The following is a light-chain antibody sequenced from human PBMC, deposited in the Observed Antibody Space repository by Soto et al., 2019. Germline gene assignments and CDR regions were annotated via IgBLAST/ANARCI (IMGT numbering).Light chain of an antibody. CDR1: QSVSSSY. CDR2: GTS. CDR3: QQFDSSRYT. V-gene: IGKV3-20*01. Sequence: EIVLTQSPGTLSLSPGERATLSCRASQSVSSSYLAWYQQKPGQAPRLLIYGTSSRATGIPDRFSGSGSGTDFTLAISRVEPEDFAVYYCQQFDSSRYTFGQGTKLEIK. J-gene: IGKJ2*01.